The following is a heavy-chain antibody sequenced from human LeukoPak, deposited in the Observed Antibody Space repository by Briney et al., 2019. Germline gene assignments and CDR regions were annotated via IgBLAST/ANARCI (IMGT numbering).Heavy chain of an antibody. CDR1: GGSIGSTNW. CDR3: ARGRGRRGYSYGNYYYYYMDV. Sequence: SGTLSLTCAVSGGSIGSTNWWSWVRQPPGKGLEWIGEIYQSGSTNYNPSLKSRVTISVDKSKNQFSLKLSSVTAADTAVYYCARGRGRRGYSYGNYYYYYMDVWGEGTTVTVSS. CDR2: IYQSGST. D-gene: IGHD5-18*01. J-gene: IGHJ6*03. V-gene: IGHV4-4*02.